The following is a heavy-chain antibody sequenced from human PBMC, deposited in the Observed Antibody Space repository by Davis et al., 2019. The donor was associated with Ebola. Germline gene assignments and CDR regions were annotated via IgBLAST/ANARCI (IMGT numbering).Heavy chain of an antibody. V-gene: IGHV3-23*01. D-gene: IGHD5-18*01. J-gene: IGHJ6*02. CDR3: ARQLQKRGYSYGWYYYGMDV. CDR1: GFTFSSYA. Sequence: GGSLRLSCAASGFTFSSYAVSWVRQAPGKGLEWVSAISGSGGSTYYADSVKGRFTISRDNAKNSLYLQMNSLRAEDTAVYYCARQLQKRGYSYGWYYYGMDVWGQGTTVTVSS. CDR2: ISGSGGST.